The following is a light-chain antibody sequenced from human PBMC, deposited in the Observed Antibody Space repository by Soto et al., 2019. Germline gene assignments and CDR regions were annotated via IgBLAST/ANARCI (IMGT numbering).Light chain of an antibody. CDR2: SSH. J-gene: IGLJ2*01. Sequence: QSVLTQPPSASGTPGQRVTISCSGSSSNIGYYHVHWYQQLPGAAPKVLIHSSHQRPSGVPDRFSGSKSGTSASLAISGLQSEDEADYYCAAWDDSLNGVVFGGGTKLTVL. CDR3: AAWDDSLNGVV. CDR1: SSNIGYYH. V-gene: IGLV1-44*01.